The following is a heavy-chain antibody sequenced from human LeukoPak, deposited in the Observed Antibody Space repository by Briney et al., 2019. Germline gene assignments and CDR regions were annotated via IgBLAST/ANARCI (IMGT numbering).Heavy chain of an antibody. Sequence: RPGGSLRLSCAASGFTFRDYTMNWVRQAPGKGLEWVSAINKGGTFIKYADSVRGRFIVSRDNAKNLLFLQMNSLRVEDTALYFCAREVLDVVEPATNTIESWGQGTRVTVSS. J-gene: IGHJ4*02. D-gene: IGHD2-2*01. V-gene: IGHV3-69-1*01. CDR2: INKGGTFI. CDR3: AREVLDVVEPATNTIES. CDR1: GFTFRDYT.